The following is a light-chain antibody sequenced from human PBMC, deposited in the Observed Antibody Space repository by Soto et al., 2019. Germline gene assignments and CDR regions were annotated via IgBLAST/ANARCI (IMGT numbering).Light chain of an antibody. CDR3: SSYTSSSTVH. Sequence: QSALTQPASVSGFPGQSITISCTGTSSDVGGYNYVSWYQQHPGKAPKLMIYEVSNRPSGVSNRFSGSKSGNTASLTISGLQAEDEADYYCSSYTSSSTVHFGTGTKLTVL. CDR1: SSDVGGYNY. V-gene: IGLV2-14*01. CDR2: EVS. J-gene: IGLJ1*01.